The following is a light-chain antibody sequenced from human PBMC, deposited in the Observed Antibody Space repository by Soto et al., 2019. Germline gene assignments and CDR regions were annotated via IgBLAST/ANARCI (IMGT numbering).Light chain of an antibody. CDR2: DVS. CDR1: SSDVGGYNY. V-gene: IGLV2-11*01. J-gene: IGLJ2*01. CDR3: CSYAGSYPHVV. Sequence: QSALTQPRSVSGSPGQSVTISCTGTSSDVGGYNYVSWYQQHPGKAPKLMIYDVSKRPSGVPDRFSGSKSGNTASLTISGLQAEDEADYYCCSYAGSYPHVVFGGGTKVTFL.